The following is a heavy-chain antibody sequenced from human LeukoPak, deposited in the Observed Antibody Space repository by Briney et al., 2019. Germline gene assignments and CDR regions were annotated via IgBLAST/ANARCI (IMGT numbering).Heavy chain of an antibody. CDR2: TSSSGYTI. J-gene: IGHJ6*02. CDR3: AREPSLYRSRNYYYSGMDV. D-gene: IGHD6-13*01. Sequence: GGSLRPSCAASGFIISSYEMNWVRQAPGKGLEWVSYTSSSGYTIYYADSVKGRFTISRDNAKNSLYLQMNSLRAEDTAVYYCAREPSLYRSRNYYYSGMDVWGQGTTVTVSS. CDR1: GFIISSYE. V-gene: IGHV3-48*03.